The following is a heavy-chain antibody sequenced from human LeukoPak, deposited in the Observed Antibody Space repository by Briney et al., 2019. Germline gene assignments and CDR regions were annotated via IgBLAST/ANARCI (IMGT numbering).Heavy chain of an antibody. CDR3: ARLVEVPAATYDY. CDR1: GGTFSSYA. CDR2: IIPIFGTA. J-gene: IGHJ4*02. V-gene: IGHV1-69*13. D-gene: IGHD2-2*01. Sequence: SVKVSCKASGGTFSSYAISWVRQAPGQGLEWMGGIIPIFGTANYAQKFQGRVTITADESTSTAYMELSSLRSEDTAVYYCARLVEVPAATYDYWGQGTLVTVSS.